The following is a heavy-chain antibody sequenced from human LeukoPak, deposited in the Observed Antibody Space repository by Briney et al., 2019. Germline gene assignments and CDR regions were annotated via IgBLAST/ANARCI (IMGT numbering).Heavy chain of an antibody. V-gene: IGHV4-39*07. CDR1: GGSISSSSYY. D-gene: IGHD5-24*01. CDR3: ATGRWLQLDV. Sequence: PSETLSLTCTVSGGSISSSSYYWGWIRQPPGKGLEWIGSIYYSGSAYYNLSLKSRVTISVDTSKNQFSLKLSSVTAADTAVYYCATGRWLQLDVWGKGTTVTVSS. CDR2: IYYSGSA. J-gene: IGHJ6*04.